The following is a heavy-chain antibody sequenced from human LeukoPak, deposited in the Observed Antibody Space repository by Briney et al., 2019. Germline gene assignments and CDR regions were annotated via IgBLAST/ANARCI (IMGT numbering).Heavy chain of an antibody. J-gene: IGHJ2*01. V-gene: IGHV5-51*01. CDR2: IYPGDSDT. D-gene: IGHD2-2*01. Sequence: IYPGDSDTRYSPSFQGQVTISADKSISTAYLQWSSLKASDTAMYYCARLPNVVPWYFDLWGRGTLVTVSS. CDR3: ARLPNVVPWYFDL.